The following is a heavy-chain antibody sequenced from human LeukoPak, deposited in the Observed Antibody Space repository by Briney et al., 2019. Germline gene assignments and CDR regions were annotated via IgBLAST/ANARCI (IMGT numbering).Heavy chain of an antibody. Sequence: SVKVSCNAFGGTFSSYAISWVRQAPGQGLEWMGGIIPIFGTANYAQKFQGRVTITTDESTSTAYMELSSLRSEDTAVYYCARAGDLRFLEWLSLDYWGQGTLVTVSS. J-gene: IGHJ4*02. CDR2: IIPIFGTA. CDR1: GGTFSSYA. CDR3: ARAGDLRFLEWLSLDY. V-gene: IGHV1-69*05. D-gene: IGHD3-3*01.